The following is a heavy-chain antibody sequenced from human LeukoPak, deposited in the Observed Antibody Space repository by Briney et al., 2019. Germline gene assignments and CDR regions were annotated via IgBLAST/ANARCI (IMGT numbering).Heavy chain of an antibody. Sequence: ASVTVSCKASGYTFTSHDIDWVRQATGQAPEWMGWINPNSGGTNYAQKFQGRVTMTRDTSISTAYMELSRLRSDDTAVYYCARDTSGYSGYDLSYWGQGTLVTVSS. CDR1: GYTFTSHD. CDR3: ARDTSGYSGYDLSY. CDR2: INPNSGGT. V-gene: IGHV1-2*02. J-gene: IGHJ4*02. D-gene: IGHD5-12*01.